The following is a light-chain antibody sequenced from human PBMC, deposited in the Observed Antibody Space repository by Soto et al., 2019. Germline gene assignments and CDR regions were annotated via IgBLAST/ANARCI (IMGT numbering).Light chain of an antibody. CDR1: QSISTY. J-gene: IGKJ2*01. CDR3: QQSYSTPYT. CDR2: AAS. Sequence: DIQVTQSPSSLSASVGDRVTISCRASQSISTYLNWYQHKPGKAPKLLIHAASSLRSGVPSRFSGSGSGTDFTLTISSLQPEDFATYSCQQSYSTPYTFGQGTKLEIK. V-gene: IGKV1-39*01.